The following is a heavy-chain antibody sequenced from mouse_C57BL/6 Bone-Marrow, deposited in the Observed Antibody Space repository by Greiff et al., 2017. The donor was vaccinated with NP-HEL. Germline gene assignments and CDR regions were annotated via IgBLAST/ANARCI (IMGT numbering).Heavy chain of an antibody. D-gene: IGHD1-1*01. CDR1: GYTFTEYT. V-gene: IGHV1-62-2*01. Sequence: VQGVESGAELVKPGASVKLSCKASGYTFTEYTIHWVKQRSGQGLEWIGWFYPGSGSIKYNEKFKDKATLTADKSSSTVYMELSRLTSEDSAVYFCARHVPNSDGISCLYYWGQGTSVTVSS. J-gene: IGHJ4*01. CDR3: ARHVPNSDGISCLYY. CDR2: FYPGSGSI.